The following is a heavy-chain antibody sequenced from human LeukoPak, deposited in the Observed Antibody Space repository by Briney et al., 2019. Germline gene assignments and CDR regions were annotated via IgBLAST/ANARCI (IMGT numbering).Heavy chain of an antibody. J-gene: IGHJ4*02. CDR2: INPSGGST. Sequence: ASVKVSCKASGYTFTSYYMHWVRQAPGQGLEWMGIINPSGGSTSYAQKFQGRVTMTRDTSASTVYMELSSLRSEDTAVYYCARDYDSSGYYSCFDYWGQGTLVTVSS. V-gene: IGHV1-46*01. D-gene: IGHD3-22*01. CDR3: ARDYDSSGYYSCFDY. CDR1: GYTFTSYY.